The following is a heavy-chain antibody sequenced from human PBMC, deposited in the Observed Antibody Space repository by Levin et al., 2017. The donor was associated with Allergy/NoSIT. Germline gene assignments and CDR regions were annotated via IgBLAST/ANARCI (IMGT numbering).Heavy chain of an antibody. V-gene: IGHV3-33*01. Sequence: PGASVKVSCAASGFTFSNFGMHWVRQAPGKGLEWVAVIWFDGTNKYYADSVKGRFTISRDNSKNTLYLQMNSLRVEDTAVYYCARGNTAMVPRYDAFDIWGQGTMVTVSS. CDR1: GFTFSNFG. CDR2: IWFDGTNK. D-gene: IGHD5-18*01. J-gene: IGHJ3*02. CDR3: ARGNTAMVPRYDAFDI.